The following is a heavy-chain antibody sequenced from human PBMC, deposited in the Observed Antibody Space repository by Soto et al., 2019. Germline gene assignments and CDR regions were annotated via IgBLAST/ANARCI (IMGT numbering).Heavy chain of an antibody. CDR1: GGSISSSSYY. CDR3: ARQLWRRYGMDV. J-gene: IGHJ6*02. CDR2: IYYSGST. V-gene: IGHV4-39*01. Sequence: PSETLSLTCTVSGGSISSSSYYWGWIRQPPGKGLEWIGSIYYSGSTYYNPSLKSRVTISVDTSKNQFSLKLSSVTAADTAVYYCARQLWRRYGMDVWGQGTTVTVSS. D-gene: IGHD3-16*01.